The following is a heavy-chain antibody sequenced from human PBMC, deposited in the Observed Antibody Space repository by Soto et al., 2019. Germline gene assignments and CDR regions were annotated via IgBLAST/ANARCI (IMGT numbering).Heavy chain of an antibody. CDR1: GDTFTDYY. CDR2: VNPSGGHT. D-gene: IGHD2-21*02. V-gene: IGHV1-46*01. Sequence: QVQLMQSGAEVKKPGASVKVSCKASGDTFTDYYIHWVRQAPGQGLEWMGTVNPSGGHTTYAQHFLGRVAKTRDTSTSSRYVELPSLTSDDTAIYYCARGGHVVVVTAALDYWGQGTLVTVSS. CDR3: ARGGHVVVVTAALDY. J-gene: IGHJ4*02.